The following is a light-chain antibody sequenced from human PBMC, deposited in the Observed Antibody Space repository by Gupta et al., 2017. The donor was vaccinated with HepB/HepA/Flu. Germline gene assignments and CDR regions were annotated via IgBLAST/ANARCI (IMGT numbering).Light chain of an antibody. CDR3: QQRSDWPLT. J-gene: IGKJ4*01. CDR2: EAS. CDR1: QSVSSY. Sequence: ELVLTQSPATLSLSPGERATLSCRASQSVSSYVAWYQQKPGQAPRLLIYEASSRATGIPARVSGSGSGTDFTLTISSLEPEDIAVYYCQQRSDWPLTFGGGTKVEIK. V-gene: IGKV3-11*01.